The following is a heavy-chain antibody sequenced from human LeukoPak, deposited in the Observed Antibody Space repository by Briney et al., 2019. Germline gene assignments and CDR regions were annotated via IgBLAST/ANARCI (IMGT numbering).Heavy chain of an antibody. D-gene: IGHD4-23*01. CDR2: IYYSGST. J-gene: IGHJ4*02. CDR1: GGSISSYY. V-gene: IGHV4-59*08. CDR3: ATYGGNSGGDY. Sequence: SETLSLTCTVSGGSISSYYWNWIRQPPGKGLEWIGYIYYSGSTNYNPSLKSRVTISVDTSKNQFSLKLSSVTAADTAVYYCATYGGNSGGDYWGQGTLVTVSS.